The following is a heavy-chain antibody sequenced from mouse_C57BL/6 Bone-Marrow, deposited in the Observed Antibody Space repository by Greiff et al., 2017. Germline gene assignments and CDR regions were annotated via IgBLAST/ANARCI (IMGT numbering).Heavy chain of an antibody. V-gene: IGHV2-5*01. CDR1: GFSLTSYG. CDR2: IWRGGST. J-gene: IGHJ4*01. CDR3: AKTGGAMDY. Sequence: VQRVESGPGLVQPSQSLSITCTVSGFSLTSYGVHWVRQSPGKGLEWLGVIWRGGSTDYNAAFMSRLSITQDNSESQVFFKMNSLQADDTAIYYCAKTGGAMDYWGQGTSVTVSS.